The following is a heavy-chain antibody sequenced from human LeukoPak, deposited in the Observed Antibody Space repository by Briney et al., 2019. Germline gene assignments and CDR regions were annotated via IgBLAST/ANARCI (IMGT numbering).Heavy chain of an antibody. Sequence: PSETLSLTCTVSGVSITTYYWSWVRQPAGKGLEWIGHIYPSGSTNYNPSLKSRVTMSVDTSKNQFSLKLSSVTAADTAVYYCARLVESRVGNYFDYWGQGTLVTVSS. V-gene: IGHV4-4*07. D-gene: IGHD3-10*01. J-gene: IGHJ4*02. CDR3: ARLVESRVGNYFDY. CDR1: GVSITTYY. CDR2: IYPSGST.